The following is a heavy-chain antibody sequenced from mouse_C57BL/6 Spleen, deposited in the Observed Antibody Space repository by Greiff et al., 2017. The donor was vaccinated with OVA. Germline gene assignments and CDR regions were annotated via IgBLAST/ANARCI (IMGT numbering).Heavy chain of an antibody. V-gene: IGHV1-55*01. CDR3: ARRVSSKGLAWFAY. D-gene: IGHD1-1*01. CDR2: IYPGSGST. Sequence: QVQLQQPGAELVKPGASVKMSCKASGYTFTSYWITWVKQRPGQGLEWIGDIYPGSGSTNYNEKFKSKATLTVDTSSSTAYMQLSSLTSEDSAVYYCARRVSSKGLAWFAYWGQGTLVTASA. CDR1: GYTFTSYW. J-gene: IGHJ3*01.